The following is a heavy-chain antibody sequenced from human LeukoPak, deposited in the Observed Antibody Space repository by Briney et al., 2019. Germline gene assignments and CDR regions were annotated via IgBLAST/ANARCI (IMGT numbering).Heavy chain of an antibody. CDR2: ISAYNGNT. Sequence: ASVKVSCKASGYTFTSYGISWVRQAPGQGLEWMGWISAYNGNTNYAQKLQGRVTMTTDTSTSTAYMELRSLRSDDTAVCYCARVPLWFGELNRYFDYWGQGTLVTVSS. V-gene: IGHV1-18*01. D-gene: IGHD3-10*01. CDR1: GYTFTSYG. J-gene: IGHJ4*02. CDR3: ARVPLWFGELNRYFDY.